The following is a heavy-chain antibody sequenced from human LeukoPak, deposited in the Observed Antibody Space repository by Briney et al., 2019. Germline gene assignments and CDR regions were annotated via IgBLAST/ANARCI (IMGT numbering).Heavy chain of an antibody. CDR3: ARTYPPYYYYMDV. CDR2: IYYSGST. CDR1: GGSISSYY. V-gene: IGHV4-59*01. Sequence: PSETLSLTCTVSGGSISSYYWSWIRQPPGKGLEWIGSIYYSGSTDYNPSLKSRVTISVDTSKNQFSLKLSSVTAADTAVYYCARTYPPYYYYMDVWGKGTTVTVSS. J-gene: IGHJ6*03.